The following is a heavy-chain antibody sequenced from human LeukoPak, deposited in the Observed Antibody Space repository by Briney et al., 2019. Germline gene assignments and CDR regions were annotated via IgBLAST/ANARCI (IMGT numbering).Heavy chain of an antibody. CDR3: ATASVMVPLYYYYGMDV. V-gene: IGHV4-61*05. D-gene: IGHD2-8*01. J-gene: IGHJ6*02. CDR2: IYYSGST. Sequence: SETLSLTCTVSGGSISSSSYYWSWIRQPPGKGLEWIGYIYYSGSTNYNPSLKSRVTISVDTSKNQFSLKLSSVTAADTAVYYCATASVMVPLYYYYGMDVWGQGTTVTVSS. CDR1: GGSISSSSYY.